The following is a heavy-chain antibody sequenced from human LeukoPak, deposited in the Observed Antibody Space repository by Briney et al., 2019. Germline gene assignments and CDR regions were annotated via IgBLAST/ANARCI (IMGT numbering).Heavy chain of an antibody. D-gene: IGHD6-19*01. CDR1: GYTFTGYY. CDR2: INPNSGGT. Sequence: ASLKVSCKASGYTFTGYYMHWVRQAPGQGLEWLGWINPNSGGTNYAQKFQGRVTMTRDTSIRTAYMERSRLRSDDTAVYYCASVSIAVAAPFDYWGQGTLVTVSS. V-gene: IGHV1-2*02. CDR3: ASVSIAVAAPFDY. J-gene: IGHJ4*02.